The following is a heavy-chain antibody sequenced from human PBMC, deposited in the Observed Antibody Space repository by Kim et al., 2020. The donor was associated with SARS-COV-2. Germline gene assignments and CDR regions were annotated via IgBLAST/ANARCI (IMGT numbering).Heavy chain of an antibody. CDR1: GFTVSSNY. J-gene: IGHJ3*02. CDR2: IYSGGST. V-gene: IGHV3-53*01. D-gene: IGHD6-19*01. Sequence: GGSLRLSCAASGFTVSSNYMSWVRQAPGKGLEWVSVIYSGGSTYYADSVKGRFTISRDNSKNTLYLQMNSLRAEDTAVYYCARGVLNSSDPDAFDIWGQGTMVTVSS. CDR3: ARGVLNSSDPDAFDI.